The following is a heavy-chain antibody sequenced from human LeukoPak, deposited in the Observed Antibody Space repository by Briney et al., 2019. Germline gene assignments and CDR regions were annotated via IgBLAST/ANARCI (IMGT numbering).Heavy chain of an antibody. CDR3: ASCSSSDTYYFDY. D-gene: IGHD6-13*01. CDR1: GFTFSDYY. V-gene: IGHV3-11*03. CDR2: ISSSGSYT. Sequence: GGSLRLSCAASGFTFSDYYMSWIRQAPGKGLEWVSHISSSGSYTNYADSVKGRFTISRDNAKNSLYLQMNSLRAEDTAVYYCASCSSSDTYYFDYWGQGTLVTVSS. J-gene: IGHJ4*02.